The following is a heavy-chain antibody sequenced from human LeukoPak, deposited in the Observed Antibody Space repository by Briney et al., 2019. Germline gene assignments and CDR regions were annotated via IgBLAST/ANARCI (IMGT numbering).Heavy chain of an antibody. J-gene: IGHJ5*02. V-gene: IGHV1-24*01. CDR3: ATNHGDYETYNWLDP. D-gene: IGHD4-17*01. Sequence: ASVKVSCKVSGYTLTELSMHWVRQAPGKGLEWMGGFDPEDGETIYAQKFQGRVTMTEDTSTDTAYMELSSLRSEDTAVYYCATNHGDYETYNWLDPWGQGTLVTVSS. CDR2: FDPEDGET. CDR1: GYTLTELS.